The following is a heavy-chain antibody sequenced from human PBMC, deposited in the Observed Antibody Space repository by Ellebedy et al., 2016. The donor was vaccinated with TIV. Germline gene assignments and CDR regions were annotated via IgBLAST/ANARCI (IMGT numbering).Heavy chain of an antibody. Sequence: AASVKVSCKASGGTFSSYAISWVRQAPGQGLEWMGRIIPILGIANYAQKFQGRVTITADKSTSTAYMELSSLRSEDTAVYYCATPEGVAAGTNAFDIWGQGTMVTVSS. J-gene: IGHJ3*02. CDR3: ATPEGVAAGTNAFDI. V-gene: IGHV1-69*04. CDR2: IIPILGIA. CDR1: GGTFSSYA. D-gene: IGHD6-13*01.